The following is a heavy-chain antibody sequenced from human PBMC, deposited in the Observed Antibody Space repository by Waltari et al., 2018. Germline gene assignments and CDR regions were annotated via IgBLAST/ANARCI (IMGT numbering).Heavy chain of an antibody. Sequence: QVQLVESGGGVVQPGTSLRLSCVAPGFTFSNYGIYWVRQAPGKGLEGVGIIWYDGTNKDYADTMKGRFTISRDKSKDALRLQMNSLKVEATAMYYCARELSPRRLDGDSRDYWGQGTLVTVSS. J-gene: IGHJ4*02. V-gene: IGHV3-33*01. CDR3: ARELSPRRLDGDSRDY. D-gene: IGHD4-17*01. CDR2: IWYDGTNK. CDR1: GFTFSNYG.